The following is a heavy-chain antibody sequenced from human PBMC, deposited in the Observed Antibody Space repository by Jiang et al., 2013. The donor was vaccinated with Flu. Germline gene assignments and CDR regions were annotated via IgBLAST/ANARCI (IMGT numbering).Heavy chain of an antibody. V-gene: IGHV3-23*04. Sequence: QLVESGGGLVQPGGSLRLSCAASGFTFSSYAMTWVRQAPGRGLEWVSTISGSGGGIYYADSVKGRFIISRDNFRNTLSLQMNSLGAEDTAVYYCAKDWFDYWGQGTLVTVSS. J-gene: IGHJ4*02. CDR3: AKDWFDY. CDR1: GFTFSSYA. CDR2: ISGSGGGI.